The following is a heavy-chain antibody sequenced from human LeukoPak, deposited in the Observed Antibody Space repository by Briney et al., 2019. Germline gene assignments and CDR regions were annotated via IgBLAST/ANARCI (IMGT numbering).Heavy chain of an antibody. J-gene: IGHJ4*02. CDR2: ISSSSGTI. V-gene: IGHV3-48*04. Sequence: GGSLRLSCAASGFTSSNSAMSWVRQAPGKGLEWVSYISSSSGTIYYADSVKGRFTISRDNAKNSLYLQMNSLRAEDTAVYYCARDGSFDYWGQGTLVTVSS. CDR1: GFTSSNSA. CDR3: ARDGSFDY. D-gene: IGHD1-26*01.